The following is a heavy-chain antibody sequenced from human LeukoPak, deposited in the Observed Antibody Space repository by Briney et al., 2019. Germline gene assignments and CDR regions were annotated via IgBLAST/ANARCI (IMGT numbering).Heavy chain of an antibody. D-gene: IGHD3-10*01. V-gene: IGHV4-30-4*01. Sequence: PSETLSLTCTVSGGSISSGDYYWSWIRQPPGKGLEWIGYIYYSGSTYYNPSLKSRVTISVDTSKNQFSLKLSSVTAADTAVYYCARDITMVRGVGWFDPWAREPWSPSPQ. J-gene: IGHJ5*02. CDR2: IYYSGST. CDR3: ARDITMVRGVGWFDP. CDR1: GGSISSGDYY.